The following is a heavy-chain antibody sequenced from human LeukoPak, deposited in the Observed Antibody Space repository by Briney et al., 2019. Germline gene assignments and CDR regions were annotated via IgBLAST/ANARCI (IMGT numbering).Heavy chain of an antibody. V-gene: IGHV4-31*03. D-gene: IGHD2-21*01. CDR2: IYYTGST. CDR1: GGSISSGGYY. Sequence: PSQTLSLTCTLSGGSISSGGYYWSWIRQHPGEGLEWIAYIYYTGSTHYNPSLKSRLTISVDRSKNQFSLRLSSMTAADTAVYYCARVPSVIDAFDIGGQGTMVTVSS. J-gene: IGHJ3*02. CDR3: ARVPSVIDAFDI.